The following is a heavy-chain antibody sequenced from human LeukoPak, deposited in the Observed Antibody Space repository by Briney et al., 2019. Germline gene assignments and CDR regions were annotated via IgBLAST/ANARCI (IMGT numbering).Heavy chain of an antibody. CDR2: IYYSGTT. CDR3: ARLRVVLRAFDI. J-gene: IGHJ3*02. Sequence: SSETLSLTCTVSGGSISSGDYYWSWIRQTPGKGLEWIGYIYYSGTTYYNPSLKSRVTILIDTSKNQFSLKLSSVTAADTAVYYCARLRVVLRAFDIWGQGTMVTVSS. V-gene: IGHV4-30-4*01. D-gene: IGHD3-3*01. CDR1: GGSISSGDYY.